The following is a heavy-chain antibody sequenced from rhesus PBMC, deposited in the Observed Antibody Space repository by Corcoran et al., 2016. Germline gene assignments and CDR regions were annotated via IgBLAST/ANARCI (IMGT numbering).Heavy chain of an antibody. CDR1: GYSFTSYW. CDR2: LAPRVSDT. J-gene: IGHJ5-2*02. D-gene: IGHD2-21*01. V-gene: IGHV5-20*02. CDR3: AKHLYCTGSGCYDNSLDV. Sequence: EVQLVQSGAEVKRPGESLKISRKTSGYSFTSYWISWVRQMPGKGLEWMGALAPRVSDTRYSPSFQGPVTISADKSISTAYLQWSSLKASDPATYYCAKHLYCTGSGCYDNSLDVWGRGVLVTVSS.